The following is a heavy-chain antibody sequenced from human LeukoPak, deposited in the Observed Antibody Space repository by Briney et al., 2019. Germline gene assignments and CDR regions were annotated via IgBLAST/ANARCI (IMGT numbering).Heavy chain of an antibody. CDR1: GYTFTSYA. CDR3: ARGDYYDSSSATDY. V-gene: IGHV1-3*01. D-gene: IGHD3-22*01. CDR2: INAGNGST. J-gene: IGHJ4*02. Sequence: ASVKVSCKASGYTFTSYAMHWVRQAPGQRLEWMGWINAGNGSTKYSQKFQGRVTITRDTSASTAYMELSSLRSEDTAVCYCARGDYYDSSSATDYWGQGTLVTVSS.